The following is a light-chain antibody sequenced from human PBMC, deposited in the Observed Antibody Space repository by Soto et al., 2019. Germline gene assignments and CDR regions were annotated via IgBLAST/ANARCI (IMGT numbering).Light chain of an antibody. J-gene: IGKJ4*01. Sequence: EIVMTQSPATLSVSPGERATLSCRASQSISSKLAWYQQKPGQAPRLLIYGASTGATGIPARFSGSGSGTEFTLTISSLQSEDFAVYYCQEYNSWQSITFGGGTKVEIK. CDR3: QEYNSWQSIT. V-gene: IGKV3-15*01. CDR1: QSISSK. CDR2: GAS.